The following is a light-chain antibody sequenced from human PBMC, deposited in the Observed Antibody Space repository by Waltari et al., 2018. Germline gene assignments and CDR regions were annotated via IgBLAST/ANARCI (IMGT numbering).Light chain of an antibody. J-gene: IGKJ4*01. V-gene: IGKV1-39*01. Sequence: DIQMTQSPSSLPASVGDRVTITCRATESISNYLNWYQQKPGKAPKLLIYAASSLQSGVPSRFSGSGSETDFTLTISSLQPEDFATYYCQQSNSNPLTFGGGTKVEMK. CDR1: ESISNY. CDR2: AAS. CDR3: QQSNSNPLT.